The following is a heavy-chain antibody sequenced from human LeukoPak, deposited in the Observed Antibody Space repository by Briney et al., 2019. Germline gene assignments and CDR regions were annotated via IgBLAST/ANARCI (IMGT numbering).Heavy chain of an antibody. J-gene: IGHJ5*02. D-gene: IGHD6-19*01. CDR3: ARARSSGWYEGNWFDP. Sequence: PGGSLRLSCAASGFTFSSYSMNWVRQAPGKGLEWVSYISSSSSTIYYADSVKGRFTISRDNAKNSLYLQMNSLRAEDTAVYYCARARSSGWYEGNWFDPWGQGTLVTVSS. CDR1: GFTFSSYS. CDR2: ISSSSSTI. V-gene: IGHV3-48*04.